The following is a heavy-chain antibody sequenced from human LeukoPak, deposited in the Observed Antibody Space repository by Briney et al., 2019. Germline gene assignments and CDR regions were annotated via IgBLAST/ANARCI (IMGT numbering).Heavy chain of an antibody. J-gene: IGHJ4*02. D-gene: IGHD5-12*01. CDR1: GFTFSSYA. V-gene: IGHV3-23*01. CDR2: IRGSGDSTTT. CDR3: ARDYQEYGGYVGYLLY. Sequence: PGGSLRLSCAASGFTFSSYAMSWVRQAPGKGLEWVSAIRGSGDSTTTYYADSVKGRFTISRDNSKNTLYLQMNSLRAEDTAVYYCARDYQEYGGYVGYLLYWGQGTLVTVPS.